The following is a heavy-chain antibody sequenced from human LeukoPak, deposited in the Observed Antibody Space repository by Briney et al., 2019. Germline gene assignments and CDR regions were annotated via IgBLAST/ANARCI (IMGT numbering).Heavy chain of an antibody. V-gene: IGHV3-9*01. CDR2: ISWNSGSI. Sequence: PGRSLRLSCAASGFTFDDYAMHWVRQAPGKGVEGVSGISWNSGSIGYADSVKGRFTISRDNAKNSLYLQMNSLRAEDTALYYCAKGKVVPAPIGSGWFDPWGQGTLVTVSS. CDR1: GFTFDDYA. CDR3: AKGKVVPAPIGSGWFDP. D-gene: IGHD2-2*02. J-gene: IGHJ5*02.